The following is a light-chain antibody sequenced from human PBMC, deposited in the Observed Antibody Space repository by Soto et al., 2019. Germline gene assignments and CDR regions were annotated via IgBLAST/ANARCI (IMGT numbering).Light chain of an antibody. CDR1: QSVSSNY. Sequence: EIVLTQSPGTLSLSPGERAALSCRASQSVSSNYITWYQQKPGQAPRRLIFGASSRATGIPDRFSGSGSGTDFTLTISSLQPEDFATYYCQQLESYPSTFGGGTKVDIK. CDR3: QQLESYPST. J-gene: IGKJ4*01. CDR2: GAS. V-gene: IGKV3-20*01.